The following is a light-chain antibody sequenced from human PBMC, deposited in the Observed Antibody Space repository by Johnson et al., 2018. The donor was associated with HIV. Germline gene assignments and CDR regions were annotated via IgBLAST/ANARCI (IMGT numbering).Light chain of an antibody. CDR1: GSNIGNYF. CDR3: GTWDSSLSAGGV. J-gene: IGLJ1*01. Sequence: QSVLTQPPSVSAAPGQKVTISCSGSGSNIGNYFVCWYQQLPGAAPKLLIYENNKRPSGIPDRFSGSKSGTSATLGITGLQTGDEADYYCGTWDSSLSAGGVFGTGTKVTVL. CDR2: ENN. V-gene: IGLV1-51*02.